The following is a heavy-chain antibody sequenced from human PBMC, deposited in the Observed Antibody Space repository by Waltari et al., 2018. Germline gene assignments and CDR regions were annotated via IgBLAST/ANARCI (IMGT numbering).Heavy chain of an antibody. CDR3: AKGGIVGTVGPYYVDM. J-gene: IGHJ6*03. D-gene: IGHD2-21*01. CDR2: IRYDSSMV. CDR1: GFTFAHYS. V-gene: IGHV3-30*02. Sequence: QGQLVESGGGVFQPGGSLTLSCATSGFTFAHYSMHWVRQAPGKGLEWLAFIRYDSSMVYNADSIAGRFSISRDDAQRTVQLRLTSLRGDDTAVYYCAKGGIVGTVGPYYVDMWGRGTSVTVS.